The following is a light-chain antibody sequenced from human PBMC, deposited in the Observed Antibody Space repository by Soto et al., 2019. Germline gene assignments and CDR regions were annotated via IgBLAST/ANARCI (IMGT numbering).Light chain of an antibody. CDR3: CSYAGASFWV. V-gene: IGLV2-23*01. J-gene: IGLJ3*02. CDR2: EGT. Sequence: QSALTQPAYVSGSPGQSITISCTGTSSDVGTYKFVSWYQQHPGKVPTLMIHEGTKRPSGVSNRFSGSKSGNTATLTISGLQPEDEANYYCCSYAGASFWVFGGGTKLTVL. CDR1: SSDVGTYKF.